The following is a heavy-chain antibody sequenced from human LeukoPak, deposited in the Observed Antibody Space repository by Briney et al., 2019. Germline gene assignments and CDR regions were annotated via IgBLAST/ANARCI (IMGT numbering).Heavy chain of an antibody. D-gene: IGHD3-22*01. J-gene: IGHJ4*02. CDR1: GGSISSYY. CDR2: IYYSGST. Sequence: PSETLSLTCTVSGGSISSYYWSWIRQPPGKGLEWIGYIYYSGSTNYNPSLKSRVTISVDTSKNQFSLKLSSVTAADTAVYYCASTPAEYYYDSSGPLGYFDYWGQGTLVTVSS. CDR3: ASTPAEYYYDSSGPLGYFDY. V-gene: IGHV4-59*08.